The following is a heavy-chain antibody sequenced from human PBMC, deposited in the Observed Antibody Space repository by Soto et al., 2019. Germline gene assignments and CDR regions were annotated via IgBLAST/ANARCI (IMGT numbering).Heavy chain of an antibody. V-gene: IGHV3-33*01. CDR3: ARWGDNQRLYS. D-gene: IGHD3-16*01. Sequence: QVQLVQSGGGVVQPGGSLRLSCEATGFTFRSHGMHWVHQAPGKGLEWVAVIWYDGSNKYYADSVKGRLTISRDNSKNTLYLQMNSLRAEDTAVYYCARWGDNQRLYSWGQGTLVTVSS. J-gene: IGHJ4*02. CDR1: GFTFRSHG. CDR2: IWYDGSNK.